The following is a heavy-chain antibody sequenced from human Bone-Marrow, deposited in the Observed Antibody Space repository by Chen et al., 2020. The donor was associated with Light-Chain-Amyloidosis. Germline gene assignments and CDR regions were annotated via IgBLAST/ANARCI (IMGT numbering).Heavy chain of an antibody. CDR3: ARRRHGYNFDY. Sequence: EVQLEQSGPEVKKPGESMKISCKGSGYTFPNYWIGWVRQMPGKGLEWMGVIYPADSHARYSPSFERPVTIAAHKSITTAYPQWRSLKASDTAMSYCARRRHGYNFDYWGQGTLVPVSS. J-gene: IGHJ4*02. CDR1: GYTFPNYW. CDR2: IYPADSHA. V-gene: IGHV5-51*01. D-gene: IGHD5-12*01.